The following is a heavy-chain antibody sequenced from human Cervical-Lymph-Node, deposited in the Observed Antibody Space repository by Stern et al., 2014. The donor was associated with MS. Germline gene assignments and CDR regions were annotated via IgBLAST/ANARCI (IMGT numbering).Heavy chain of an antibody. Sequence: QVQLVESGGGVVQPGGSLRLSCAASGFIFRNYAAHWVRQPPGKGLGCVAIISFDVRDKYYTDSVKGRFTVSRDNSKNRLYLEMNSLRLEDTAVYYCAKGGSGSYLDWGQGSLVTVSS. CDR3: AKGGSGSYLD. CDR1: GFIFRNYA. J-gene: IGHJ4*02. V-gene: IGHV3-30*04. CDR2: ISFDVRDK. D-gene: IGHD1-26*01.